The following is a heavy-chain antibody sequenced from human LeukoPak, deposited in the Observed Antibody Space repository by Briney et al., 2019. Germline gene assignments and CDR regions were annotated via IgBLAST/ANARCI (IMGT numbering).Heavy chain of an antibody. CDR2: VYSGGST. V-gene: IGHV3-53*01. CDR3: ASGGSYGLLDY. J-gene: IGHJ4*02. D-gene: IGHD5-18*01. Sequence: GGSLRLSCAASGFTVSYNYMNWVRQAPGTGLEWVSVVYSGGSTYYADSVKGRFTISRDNSKNTVYLQMKSLRAEDTAVYFCASGGSYGLLDYWGQGTLVTVSS. CDR1: GFTVSYNY.